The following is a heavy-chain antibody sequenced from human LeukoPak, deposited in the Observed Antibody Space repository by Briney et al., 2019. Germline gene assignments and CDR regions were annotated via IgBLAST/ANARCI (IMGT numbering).Heavy chain of an antibody. D-gene: IGHD4-17*01. J-gene: IGHJ4*02. CDR1: GFTFSSYS. Sequence: LSGGSLRLSCAASGFTFSSYSMNWVRQAPGKGLEWVSYISSSSSTIYYADSVKGRFTISRDNAKNSLYLQMNSLRAEDTAVYYCATADYGDYESLFDYWGQGTLVTVSS. CDR3: ATADYGDYESLFDY. V-gene: IGHV3-48*01. CDR2: ISSSSSTI.